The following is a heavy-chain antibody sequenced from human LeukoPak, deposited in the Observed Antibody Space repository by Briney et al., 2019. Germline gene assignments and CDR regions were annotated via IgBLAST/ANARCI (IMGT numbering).Heavy chain of an antibody. Sequence: PGGSLRLSCAASGFTFSSYAMSWVRQAPGMGLEWVSTISSSGADTYHADSVKGRFIISRDSSKSTLYLQMNSLRAEDTAVYYCAKDAFGAGGFDYWGQGSLVTVSS. V-gene: IGHV3-23*01. CDR2: ISSSGADT. CDR3: AKDAFGAGGFDY. CDR1: GFTFSSYA. D-gene: IGHD3-16*01. J-gene: IGHJ4*02.